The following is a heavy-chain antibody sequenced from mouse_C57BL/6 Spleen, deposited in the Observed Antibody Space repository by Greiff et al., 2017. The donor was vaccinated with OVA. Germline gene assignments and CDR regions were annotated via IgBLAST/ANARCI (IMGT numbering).Heavy chain of an antibody. Sequence: EVHLVESGEGLVKPGGSLKLSCAASGFTFSSYAMSWVRQTPEKRLEWVAYISSGGDYIYYADTVKGRFTISRDNARNTLYLQMSSLKSEDTAMYYCTRDMVGKGWFAYWGQGTLVTVSA. CDR1: GFTFSSYA. CDR3: TRDMVGKGWFAY. D-gene: IGHD1-1*02. CDR2: ISSGGDYI. J-gene: IGHJ3*01. V-gene: IGHV5-9-1*02.